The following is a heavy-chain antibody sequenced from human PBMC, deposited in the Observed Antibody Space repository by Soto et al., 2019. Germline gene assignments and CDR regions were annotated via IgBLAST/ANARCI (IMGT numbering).Heavy chain of an antibody. CDR3: VKGSASGSPYYFDY. CDR2: ITGNGVYT. V-gene: IGHV3-23*01. Sequence: PGGSLRLSCAASGFTFSSYAMSWVRQAPGKGLEWVSAITGNGVYTWSADSVKGRFTISRDNSRTTLSLQMSSLRAEDSAIYYCVKGSASGSPYYFDYWGQGTLVTVSS. J-gene: IGHJ4*02. D-gene: IGHD6-25*01. CDR1: GFTFSSYA.